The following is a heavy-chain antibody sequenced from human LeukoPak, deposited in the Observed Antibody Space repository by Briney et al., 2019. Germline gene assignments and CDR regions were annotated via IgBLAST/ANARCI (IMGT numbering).Heavy chain of an antibody. J-gene: IGHJ4*02. V-gene: IGHV3-7*03. CDR2: IKQDETEK. CDR3: AKEGFDS. Sequence: GGSLRLSCAASGFTFSSSAMSWVRQAPGKGLEWVANIKQDETEKFYLGSVKGRFTISRDNSKNTLYLQMNSLRAEDTAVYYCAKEGFDSWGQGTLVTVSS. CDR1: GFTFSSSA.